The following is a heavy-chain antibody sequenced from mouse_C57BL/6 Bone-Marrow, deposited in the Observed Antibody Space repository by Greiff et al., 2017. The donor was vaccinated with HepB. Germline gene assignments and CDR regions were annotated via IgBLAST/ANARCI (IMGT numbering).Heavy chain of an antibody. V-gene: IGHV1-82*01. J-gene: IGHJ3*01. CDR3: ARAYGSSYKFAY. D-gene: IGHD1-1*01. Sequence: VQLQQSGPELVKPGASVKISCKASGYAFSSSWMNWVKQRPGKGLEWIGRIYPGDGDTNYNGKFKGKATLTADKSSSTAYMQLSSLTSEDSAVYFCARAYGSSYKFAYWGQGTLVTVSA. CDR2: IYPGDGDT. CDR1: GYAFSSSW.